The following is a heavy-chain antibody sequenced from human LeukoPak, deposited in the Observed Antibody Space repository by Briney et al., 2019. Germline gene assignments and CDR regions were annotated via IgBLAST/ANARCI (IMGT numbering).Heavy chain of an antibody. Sequence: GSLRLSCAGSGFTFRNFAMAWVRQAPGKGLEWVSTLGGGDESTYYADSVRGRFIISRDTSKSTLYLQMNSLRAEDTAVYYCAKGCGRSCFSSFDYWGLGALVTVSS. CDR3: AKGCGRSCFSSFDY. CDR2: LGGGDEST. D-gene: IGHD2-21*02. J-gene: IGHJ4*02. CDR1: GFTFRNFA. V-gene: IGHV3-23*01.